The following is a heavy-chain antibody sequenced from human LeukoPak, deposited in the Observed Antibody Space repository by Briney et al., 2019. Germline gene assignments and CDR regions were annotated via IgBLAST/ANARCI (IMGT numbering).Heavy chain of an antibody. Sequence: GRSLRLSCAASGFTFSTYWMHWVRQEPGKGLVWVSRINSDGSTTAYADSVKGRFTISRDNAKNTVYLQMNSLRAEDTAVYYCVGVATTTLFDFWGQGTLVTVSS. CDR1: GFTFSTYW. J-gene: IGHJ4*02. D-gene: IGHD5-12*01. CDR3: VGVATTTLFDF. CDR2: INSDGSTT. V-gene: IGHV3-74*01.